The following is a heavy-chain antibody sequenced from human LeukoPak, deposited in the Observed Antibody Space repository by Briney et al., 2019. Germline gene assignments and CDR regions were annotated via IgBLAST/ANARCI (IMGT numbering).Heavy chain of an antibody. Sequence: GRSLRLSCAASGFTFSSYAMHWVRQAPGKGLEWVAVISYDGSNKYYADSVKGRFTISRDNSKNTLYLQMNSLRAEDTAVYYCAREGAAAGTMASYWGREPWSPSPQ. CDR3: AREGAAAGTMASY. D-gene: IGHD6-13*01. CDR1: GFTFSSYA. J-gene: IGHJ4*02. CDR2: ISYDGSNK. V-gene: IGHV3-30*04.